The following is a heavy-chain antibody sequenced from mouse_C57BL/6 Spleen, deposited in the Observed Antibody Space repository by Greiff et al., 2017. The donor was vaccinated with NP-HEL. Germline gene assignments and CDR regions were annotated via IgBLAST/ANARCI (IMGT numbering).Heavy chain of an antibody. CDR1: GYTFTSYW. Sequence: VQLQQPGAELVRPGTSVKLSCKASGYTFTSYWMHWVKQRPGQGLEWIGVIDPSDSYTNYNQKFKGKATLTVDTSSSTAYMQLSSLTSEDSAVYYCARKGDYGTWFAYWGQGTLVTVSA. J-gene: IGHJ3*01. V-gene: IGHV1-59*01. CDR3: ARKGDYGTWFAY. D-gene: IGHD1-1*01. CDR2: IDPSDSYT.